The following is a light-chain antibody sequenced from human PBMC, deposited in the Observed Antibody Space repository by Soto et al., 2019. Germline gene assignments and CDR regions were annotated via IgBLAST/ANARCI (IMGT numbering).Light chain of an antibody. CDR3: QQYNRYLWT. J-gene: IGKJ1*01. Sequence: EIQITQKKSSLSASEGDRVTITCRASQDIRNGLVWYQQKPGKAPKXMIYKASNLESGVPSRFSGSGSGTEGTLTISSLQPDDGATYYGQQYNRYLWTFGQGTKVDI. CDR1: QDIRNG. V-gene: IGKV1-5*03. CDR2: KAS.